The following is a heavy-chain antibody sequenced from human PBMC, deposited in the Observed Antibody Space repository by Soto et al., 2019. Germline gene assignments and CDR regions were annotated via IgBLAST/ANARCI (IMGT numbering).Heavy chain of an antibody. CDR3: ARARGGIFDY. D-gene: IGHD1-26*01. Sequence: SETLSLTCTVSGGSISSYYWSWIRQPPGKGLEWIGYIYYSGSTNYNPSLKSRVTISVDTSKNQFSLKLSSVTAADTAVYYCARARGGIFDYWGQGTLVTVSS. CDR1: GGSISSYY. CDR2: IYYSGST. V-gene: IGHV4-59*08. J-gene: IGHJ4*02.